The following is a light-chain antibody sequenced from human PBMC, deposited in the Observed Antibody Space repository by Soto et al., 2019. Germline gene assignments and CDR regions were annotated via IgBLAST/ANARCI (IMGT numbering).Light chain of an antibody. J-gene: IGLJ1*01. V-gene: IGLV3-21*02. CDR1: NIGIYS. CDR2: DGG. Sequence: SYELTQPPSVSVAPGQTARITCGGNNIGIYSVHWYQQRPGQAPVLVVYDGGDRPSGIPERFSGSNSGNTATLTIGRVEAADEADYYCQVWDNNGGHNYVFGTGTKVTVL. CDR3: QVWDNNGGHNYV.